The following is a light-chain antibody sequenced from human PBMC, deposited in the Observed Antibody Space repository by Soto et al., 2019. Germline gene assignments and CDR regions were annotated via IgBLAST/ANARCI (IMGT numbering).Light chain of an antibody. CDR2: EVS. CDR1: SSDVGAYNY. V-gene: IGLV2-14*01. CDR3: ISYISSNTWV. J-gene: IGLJ3*02. Sequence: QSVLTQPASVSGSPGQSITISCTGTSSDVGAYNYVSWYQQYPGKAPKLKIYEVSNRPSGVSNRFSGSKSGNTAALTISGLQAEDEANYYCISYISSNTWVFGGGTQLTVL.